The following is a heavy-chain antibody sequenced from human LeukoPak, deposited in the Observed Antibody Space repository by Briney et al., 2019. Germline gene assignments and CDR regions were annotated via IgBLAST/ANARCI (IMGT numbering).Heavy chain of an antibody. CDR2: IYSGGST. D-gene: IGHD3-3*01. CDR3: ARDWIFGASYYYGMDV. Sequence: GGSLRLSCAASGFTFSSYSMNWVRQAPGKGLEWVSVIYSGGSTYYADSVKGRFTISRDNSKNTLYLQMNSLRAEDTAVYYCARDWIFGASYYYGMDVWGQGTTVTVSS. V-gene: IGHV3-66*01. J-gene: IGHJ6*02. CDR1: GFTFSSYS.